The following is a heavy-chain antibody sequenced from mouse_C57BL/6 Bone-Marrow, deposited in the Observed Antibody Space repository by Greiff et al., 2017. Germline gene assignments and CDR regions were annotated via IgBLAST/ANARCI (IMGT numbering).Heavy chain of an antibody. CDR2: ISSGGSYT. J-gene: IGHJ3*01. Sequence: EVHLVESGGDLVKPGGSLKLSCAASGFTFSSYGMSWVRQTPDKRLEWVATISSGGSYTYYPDSVKGRFTISRDNAKNTLYLQMSSLKSEDTAMYYCARLSDPFAYWGQGTLVTVSA. CDR3: ARLSDPFAY. CDR1: GFTFSSYG. V-gene: IGHV5-6*01.